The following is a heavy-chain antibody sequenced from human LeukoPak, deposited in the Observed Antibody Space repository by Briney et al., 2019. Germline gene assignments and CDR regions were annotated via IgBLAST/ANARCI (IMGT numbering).Heavy chain of an antibody. D-gene: IGHD3-10*01. Sequence: GGSLRLSCAASGFTFSSYAMSWVRQAPGKGLEWVSAISCSGGSTYYADSVKGRFTISRDNSKNTLYLQMNSLRAEDTAVYYCAKLSLYYYGSGSFLYFDYWGQGTLVTVSS. CDR2: ISCSGGST. CDR1: GFTFSSYA. V-gene: IGHV3-23*01. CDR3: AKLSLYYYGSGSFLYFDY. J-gene: IGHJ4*02.